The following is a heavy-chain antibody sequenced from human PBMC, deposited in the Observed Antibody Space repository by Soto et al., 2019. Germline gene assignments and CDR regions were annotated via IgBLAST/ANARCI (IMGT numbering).Heavy chain of an antibody. CDR2: IYYSGST. D-gene: IGHD2-2*01. Sequence: PSETLSLTCTVSGGSISSSSYYWGWIRQPPGKGLEWIGSIYYSGSTYYNPSLKSRVTISVDTSKNQFSLKLSSVTAADTAVYYCARLTYCSSTSCYGDYSNYDYYYYMDVWGKGTTVTVSS. CDR3: ARLTYCSSTSCYGDYSNYDYYYYMDV. V-gene: IGHV4-39*01. J-gene: IGHJ6*03. CDR1: GGSISSSSYY.